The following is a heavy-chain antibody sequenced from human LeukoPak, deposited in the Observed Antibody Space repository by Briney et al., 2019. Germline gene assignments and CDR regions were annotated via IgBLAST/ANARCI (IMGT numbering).Heavy chain of an antibody. J-gene: IGHJ4*02. Sequence: AASVKVSCKASGYTFTGYYMHWVRQAPGQGLEWMGWINPNSGGTNYAQKFQGRVAMTGDTSISTAYMELSRLRSDDTAVYYCAREDLLRFLVDHWGQGTLVTVSS. D-gene: IGHD3-3*01. CDR1: GYTFTGYY. V-gene: IGHV1-2*02. CDR2: INPNSGGT. CDR3: AREDLLRFLVDH.